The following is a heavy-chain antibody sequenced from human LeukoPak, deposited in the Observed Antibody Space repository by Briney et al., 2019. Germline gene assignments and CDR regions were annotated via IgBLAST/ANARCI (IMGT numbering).Heavy chain of an antibody. CDR3: ARGSSFDGYCSAGACDAGYYDA. CDR2: INHRGSS. V-gene: IGHV4-34*01. J-gene: IGHJ5*02. CDR1: GESFSAYS. Sequence: SETLSLTCAVYGESFSAYSWNWIRQAPGKPLEYIGEINHRGSSHYNPSLKTRVTLSVDTSKNQFSLRLTSVTAADTAVYFCARGSSFDGYCSAGACDAGYYDAWGQGTPVTVSS. D-gene: IGHD2-15*01.